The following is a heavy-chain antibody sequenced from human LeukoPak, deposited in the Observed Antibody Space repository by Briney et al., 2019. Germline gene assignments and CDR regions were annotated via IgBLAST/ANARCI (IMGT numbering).Heavy chain of an antibody. Sequence: PGGSLRLSCAASGFTFSSYWMSWARQAPGKGLEWVANIKQDGSEKYYVDSVKGRFTISRDNAKNSLYLQMNSLRAGDTAVYYCAREARDYGDLDWGQGTLVTVSS. D-gene: IGHD4-17*01. J-gene: IGHJ4*02. V-gene: IGHV3-7*01. CDR1: GFTFSSYW. CDR3: AREARDYGDLD. CDR2: IKQDGSEK.